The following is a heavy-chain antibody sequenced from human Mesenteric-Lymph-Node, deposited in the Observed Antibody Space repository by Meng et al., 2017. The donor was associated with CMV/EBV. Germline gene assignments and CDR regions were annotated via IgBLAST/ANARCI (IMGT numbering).Heavy chain of an antibody. CDR1: GFTFSPYS. Sequence: GESLKISCAASGFTFSPYSMNWVRQAPGKGLEWVVNIKEDGSEIHYVDSVKDRFSISRDNAKNSFYLQMNSLRAEDTAVYYCARDPPRRFDPWGQGTLVTVSS. CDR3: ARDPPRRFDP. V-gene: IGHV3-7*01. J-gene: IGHJ5*02. CDR2: IKEDGSEI.